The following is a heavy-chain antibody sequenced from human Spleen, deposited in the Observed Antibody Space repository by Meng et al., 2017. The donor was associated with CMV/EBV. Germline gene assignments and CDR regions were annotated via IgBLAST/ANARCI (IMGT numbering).Heavy chain of an antibody. Sequence: AAVKVSYNAAGYTFTGYYMHWVRQAPGQGLEWMGWISGRRGDTNFAQKFQDRLTMTTDTSTSTAYMELRSLKSDDTAVYYCARALQYYFDSSGYHLAVWGQGTLVTVSS. J-gene: IGHJ4*01. CDR2: ISGRRGDT. CDR3: ARALQYYFDSSGYHLAV. D-gene: IGHD3-22*01. V-gene: IGHV1-2*02. CDR1: GYTFTGYY.